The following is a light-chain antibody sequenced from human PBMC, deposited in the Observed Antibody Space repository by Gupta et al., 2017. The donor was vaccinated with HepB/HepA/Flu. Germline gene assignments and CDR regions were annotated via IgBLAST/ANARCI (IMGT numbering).Light chain of an antibody. CDR1: NIGSKS. V-gene: IGLV3-21*03. Sequence: SYVLTQPPSVSVAPGKTARITCGGNNIGSKSVHWYQQKPGQAPVLVVYDDSDRPSGIPERFSGSNSGNTATLTIIRVEAGDEADYYCQVWDSSSDLVVFGGGTKLTVL. CDR3: QVWDSSSDLVV. CDR2: DDS. J-gene: IGLJ2*01.